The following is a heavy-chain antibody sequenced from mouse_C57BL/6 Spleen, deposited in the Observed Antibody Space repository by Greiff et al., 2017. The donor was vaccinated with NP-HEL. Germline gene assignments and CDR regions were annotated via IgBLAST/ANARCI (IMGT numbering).Heavy chain of an antibody. Sequence: VQLQESGPGLVQPSQSLSITCTVSGFSLTSYGVHWIRQSPGKGLEWLGVIWRGGSTDYNAAFMSRLSITKDNSKSQIFFKMNSLQADDTAIYYCAKNTGYWYFDVWGTGTTVTVSS. CDR1: GFSLTSYG. D-gene: IGHD4-1*01. J-gene: IGHJ1*03. CDR3: AKNTGYWYFDV. V-gene: IGHV2-5*01. CDR2: IWRGGST.